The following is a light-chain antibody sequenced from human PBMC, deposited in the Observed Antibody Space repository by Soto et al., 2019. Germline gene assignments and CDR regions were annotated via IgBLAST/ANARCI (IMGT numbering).Light chain of an antibody. CDR3: CLYAVSRTPYV. V-gene: IGLV2-23*01. Sequence: QSELTQPASVSGSPGQSVTISCTGTSSDVGCYNLVSWYQQHPGKAPKLMIYESSKRPSGVSNRFSGSKSDNTASLTISGLEAEDEADYYGCLYAVSRTPYVFGTGTKLTVL. CDR1: SSDVGCYNL. J-gene: IGLJ1*01. CDR2: ESS.